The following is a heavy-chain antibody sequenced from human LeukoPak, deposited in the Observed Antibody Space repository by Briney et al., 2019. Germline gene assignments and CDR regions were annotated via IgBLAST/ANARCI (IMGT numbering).Heavy chain of an antibody. Sequence: GGSLRLSCAASGFAFDDYGMSWVRQAPGKGLEWVSGINWNGGSTGYADSVKGRFTISRDNAKNSLYLQMNSLRAEDTALYHCARSDSSGYKYYFDYWGQGTLVTVSS. D-gene: IGHD3-22*01. CDR1: GFAFDDYG. J-gene: IGHJ4*02. V-gene: IGHV3-20*01. CDR2: INWNGGST. CDR3: ARSDSSGYKYYFDY.